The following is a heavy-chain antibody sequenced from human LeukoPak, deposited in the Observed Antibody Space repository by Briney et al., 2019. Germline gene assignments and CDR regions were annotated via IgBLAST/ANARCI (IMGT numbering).Heavy chain of an antibody. Sequence: SETLFLTCAVYGGSFSGYYWSWIRQPPGKGLEWIGKINHSGSTNYNPFLKSRVTISVDTSKNQFSLKLSSVTAADTAVYYCARGEIGYDYVWGSYRPRHYFDYWGQGTLVTVSS. CDR3: ARGEIGYDYVWGSYRPRHYFDY. D-gene: IGHD3-16*02. CDR2: INHSGST. V-gene: IGHV4-34*01. J-gene: IGHJ4*02. CDR1: GGSFSGYY.